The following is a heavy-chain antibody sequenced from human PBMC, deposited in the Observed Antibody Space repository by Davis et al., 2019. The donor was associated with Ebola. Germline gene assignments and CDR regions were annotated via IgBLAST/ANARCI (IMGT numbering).Heavy chain of an antibody. Sequence: AASVKVSCKASGYTFTSYYMHWVRQAPGQGLEWMGIINPRDGNTNYAQKFQGRVTMTRDTSTTTVYMELSSLRSEDTAVYYCARDDTGYSSNLGRFRDHPFDLWGQGTMVTVSS. V-gene: IGHV1-46*01. CDR1: GYTFTSYY. CDR2: INPRDGNT. CDR3: ARDDTGYSSNLGRFRDHPFDL. D-gene: IGHD4-11*01. J-gene: IGHJ3*01.